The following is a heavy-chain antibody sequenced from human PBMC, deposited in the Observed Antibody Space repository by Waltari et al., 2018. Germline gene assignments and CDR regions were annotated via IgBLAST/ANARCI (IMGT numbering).Heavy chain of an antibody. V-gene: IGHV3-53*01. CDR3: ASRYSGYESIFDY. CDR2: IDSGGST. Sequence: EVQLVESGGGLIQPGGSLRLSCAASGFTVSSNYMSWVRQAPGKGLEWVSVIDSGGSTYYADSVKGRFTISRDNSKNTLYLQMNSLRAEDTAVYYCASRYSGYESIFDYWGQGTLVTVSS. CDR1: GFTVSSNY. J-gene: IGHJ4*02. D-gene: IGHD5-12*01.